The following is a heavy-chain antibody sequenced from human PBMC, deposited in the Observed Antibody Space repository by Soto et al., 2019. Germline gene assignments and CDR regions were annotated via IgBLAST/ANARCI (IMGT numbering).Heavy chain of an antibody. J-gene: IGHJ6*02. CDR3: VKDWSGEKCPCLDI. CDR2: IGSGAGRT. D-gene: IGHD3-3*01. V-gene: IGHV3-23*01. CDR1: GFTFSAFA. Sequence: PGGSLRLSCAASGFTFSAFAMSWVRQAPGKGLQWVSTIGSGAGRTYYADSVKGWLTISRDNSKNTLYLQLNSLRVEDTAVYYCVKDWSGEKCPCLDIWGQGATVTVSS.